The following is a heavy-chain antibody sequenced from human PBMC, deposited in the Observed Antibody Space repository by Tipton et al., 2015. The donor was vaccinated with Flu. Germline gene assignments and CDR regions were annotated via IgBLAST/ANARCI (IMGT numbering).Heavy chain of an antibody. D-gene: IGHD3-9*01. V-gene: IGHV5-51*01. CDR2: IYPGDSDT. Sequence: VQLVQSGAEVKKPGESLKISCKASGYTFSSYWIAWVRQVPGKGLEWMGIIYPGDSDTRYSPSVQGRVTISVDRSTNTAYLQWTSLQASDTAMYFRSRALNYDIFTGYPHWGQGTPVTVSS. J-gene: IGHJ4*02. CDR1: GYTFSSYW. CDR3: SRALNYDIFTGYPH.